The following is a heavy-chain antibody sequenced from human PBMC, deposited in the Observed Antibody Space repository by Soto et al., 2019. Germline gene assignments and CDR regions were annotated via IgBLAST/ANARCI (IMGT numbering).Heavy chain of an antibody. Sequence: GGSLRLSCAASGFTFSSYAMHWVRQAPGKGLEWVAVISYDGSNKYYADSVKGRFTISRDNSKNTLYLQMNSLRAEDTAVYYCARGLGLYNWELNNWFDPWGQGTLVTVSS. CDR2: ISYDGSNK. D-gene: IGHD1-20*01. CDR3: ARGLGLYNWELNNWFDP. CDR1: GFTFSSYA. J-gene: IGHJ5*02. V-gene: IGHV3-30-3*01.